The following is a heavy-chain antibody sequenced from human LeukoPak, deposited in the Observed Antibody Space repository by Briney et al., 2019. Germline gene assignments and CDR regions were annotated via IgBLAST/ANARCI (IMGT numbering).Heavy chain of an antibody. D-gene: IGHD3-10*01. Sequence: GGSLRLSCAASGFTFSNYGLSWVRQAPGKGLEWVSAISGSGGSTYYADSVKGRFTISRDNSKNTLYLQMNSLRAEDTAVYYCAKDLTGDYYGYISGGGQGTLVTVSS. J-gene: IGHJ4*02. V-gene: IGHV3-23*01. CDR3: AKDLTGDYYGYISG. CDR2: ISGSGGST. CDR1: GFTFSNYG.